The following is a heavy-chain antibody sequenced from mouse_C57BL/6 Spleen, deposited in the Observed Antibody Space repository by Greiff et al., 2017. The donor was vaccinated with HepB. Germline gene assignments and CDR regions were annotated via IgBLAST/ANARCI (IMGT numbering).Heavy chain of an antibody. CDR1: GYTFTSYT. Sequence: VQLQESGAELARPGASVKMSCKASGYTFTSYTMHWVKQRPGQGLEWIGYINPSSGYTKYNQKFKDKATLTADKSSSTAYMQLSSLTSEDSAVYYCAKTGAYAMDYWGQGTSVTVSS. J-gene: IGHJ4*01. V-gene: IGHV1-4*01. D-gene: IGHD4-1*01. CDR2: INPSSGYT. CDR3: AKTGAYAMDY.